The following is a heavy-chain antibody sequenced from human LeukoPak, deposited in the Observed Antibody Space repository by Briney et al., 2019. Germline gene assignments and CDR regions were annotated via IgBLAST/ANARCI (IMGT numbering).Heavy chain of an antibody. V-gene: IGHV1-58*02. D-gene: IGHD5-12*01. J-gene: IGHJ4*02. CDR3: AADSGGYSGYEFDY. CDR2: IVVGSGNT. Sequence: TSVKVSCKASGFTLTSSAMQWVRQARGQRLEWIGWIVVGSGNTNYAQKFQERVTITRDMSTSTAYMELSSLRSEDTAVYYCAADSGGYSGYEFDYWGQGTLVTVSS. CDR1: GFTLTSSA.